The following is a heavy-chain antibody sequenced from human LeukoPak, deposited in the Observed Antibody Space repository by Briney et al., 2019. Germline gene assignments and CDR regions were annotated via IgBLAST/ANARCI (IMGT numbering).Heavy chain of an antibody. CDR1: GYPFSSYP. V-gene: IGHV1-3*01. CDR2: INAGNGNT. J-gene: IGHJ6*03. CDR3: AKGRPFNSFYYYYYMDV. D-gene: IGHD4-23*01. Sequence: GASVKVSCKASGYPFSSYPMHWVRQAPGQRLEWMGWINAGNGNTKNSQKFQGRVTITRDTSASTVYMELSNLTSEDTAVYYCAKGRPFNSFYYYYYMDVWGKGTTVTVSS.